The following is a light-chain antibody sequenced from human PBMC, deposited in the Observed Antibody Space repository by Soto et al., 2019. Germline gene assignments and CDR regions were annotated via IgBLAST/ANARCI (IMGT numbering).Light chain of an antibody. CDR3: QQCYTTPFT. CDR2: AAS. CDR1: QSISTY. Sequence: DIQMTQSPSSLSASVGDRVTITCRASQSISTYLNWYQQRPGKAPKLLIYAASTLQTGAPSRFGGSGSATDFTLTISSLQPEDFATYYCQQCYTTPFTFGPGTKVDIK. J-gene: IGKJ3*01. V-gene: IGKV1-39*01.